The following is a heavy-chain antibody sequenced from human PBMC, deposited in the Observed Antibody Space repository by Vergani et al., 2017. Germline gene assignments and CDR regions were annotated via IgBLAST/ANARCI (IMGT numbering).Heavy chain of an antibody. D-gene: IGHD5-18*01. CDR1: GGSISSGGYY. CDR3: ARRGYSYGPERN. Sequence: QVQLQESGPGLVKPSQTLSLTCTVSGGSISSGGYYWSWIRQHPGKGLEWIGYIYYSGSTYYHPSLKSRVTISVDTSKNQFSLKLSAVTAADTAVYYCARRGYSYGPERNWGQGTLVTVSS. CDR2: IYYSGST. V-gene: IGHV4-31*03. J-gene: IGHJ4*02.